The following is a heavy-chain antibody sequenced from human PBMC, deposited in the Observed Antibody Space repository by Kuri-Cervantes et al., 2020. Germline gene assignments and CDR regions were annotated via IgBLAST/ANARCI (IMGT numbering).Heavy chain of an antibody. CDR1: GFTFSSYS. J-gene: IGHJ3*02. D-gene: IGHD6-13*01. V-gene: IGHV3-21*04. CDR3: AKDSSSWYGNDAFDI. CDR2: ISSSSSYI. Sequence: GESLRLSCAASGFTFSSYSMNWVRQAPGKGLEWVSSISSSSSYIYYADSVKGRFTISRDNAKNTLYLQMNSLRAEDTAVYYCAKDSSSWYGNDAFDIWGQGTMVTVSS.